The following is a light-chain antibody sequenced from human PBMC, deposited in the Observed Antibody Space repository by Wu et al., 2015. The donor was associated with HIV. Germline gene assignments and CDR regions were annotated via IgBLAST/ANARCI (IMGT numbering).Light chain of an antibody. CDR3: QQSYSTLWT. J-gene: IGKJ1*01. V-gene: IGKV1-39*01. CDR1: QGISNY. CDR2: AAS. Sequence: DIQMTQSPSSLSASVGDRVAITCQASQGISNYLNWYQQKPGKPPKLLIYAASSLQSGVPSRFSGSGSGTDFTLTISSLQPEDFATYYCQQSYSTLWTFGQGTKVEIK.